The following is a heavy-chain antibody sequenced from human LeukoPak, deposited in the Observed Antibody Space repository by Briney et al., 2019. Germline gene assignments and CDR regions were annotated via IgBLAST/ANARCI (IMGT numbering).Heavy chain of an antibody. CDR3: ARAIYYGSGSYYRPDWFDP. V-gene: IGHV1-18*04. J-gene: IGHJ5*02. CDR1: GYTFTSYG. D-gene: IGHD3-10*01. CDR2: TRAFNGNT. Sequence: ASVKVSCKASGYTFTSYGISWVRQAPGERLEWMGWTRAFNGNTNYAQTLQGRVTMTTDTSTSTAYMELRSLRSDDTAVYYCARAIYYGSGSYYRPDWFDPWGQGTLVTVSS.